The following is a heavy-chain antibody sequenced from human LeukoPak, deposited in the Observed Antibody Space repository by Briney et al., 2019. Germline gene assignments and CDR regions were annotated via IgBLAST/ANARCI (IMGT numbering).Heavy chain of an antibody. CDR1: GFSLTTTGVG. D-gene: IGHD3-10*01. V-gene: IGHV2-5*01. Sequence: SGPTLVKPTQTLTLTCTFSGFSLTTTGVGVGWIRQPPGKALEWLAVSYWNNDKSYSPSLRSRLTITKDTSKNQVVFTMTNMDPVDTATYYCAHRPGDYGAGSYYNPVFDYWGQGTQVTVSS. CDR3: AHRPGDYGAGSYYNPVFDY. J-gene: IGHJ4*02. CDR2: SYWNNDK.